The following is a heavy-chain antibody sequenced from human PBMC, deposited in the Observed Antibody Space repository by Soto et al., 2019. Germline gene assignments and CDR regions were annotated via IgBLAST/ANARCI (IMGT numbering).Heavy chain of an antibody. CDR3: ARDGPEYSSSHDAFDI. J-gene: IGHJ3*02. CDR2: ISAYNGNT. D-gene: IGHD6-6*01. CDR1: GYTFTSYG. V-gene: IGHV1-18*01. Sequence: ASVTVSCKASGYTFTSYGISWVRQAPGQGLEWMGWISAYNGNTNYAQKLQGRVTMTTDTSTSTAYMELRSLRSDDTAVYYCARDGPEYSSSHDAFDIWGQGTMVTVSS.